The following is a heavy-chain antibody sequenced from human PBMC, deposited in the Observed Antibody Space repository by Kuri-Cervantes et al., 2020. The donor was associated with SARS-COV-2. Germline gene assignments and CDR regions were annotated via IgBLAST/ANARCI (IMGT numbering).Heavy chain of an antibody. V-gene: IGHV3-23*01. Sequence: GESLKISCAASGFTFSSYAMSWVRQAPGKGLEWVSAISGSGGSTYYADSVQGRFTISRDNSKNTLYLQMNSLRAEDTAVYYCAKDYYDSSGSNYYYYYMDVWGKGTTVTVSS. CDR3: AKDYYDSSGSNYYYYYMDV. CDR1: GFTFSSYA. D-gene: IGHD3-22*01. CDR2: ISGSGGST. J-gene: IGHJ6*03.